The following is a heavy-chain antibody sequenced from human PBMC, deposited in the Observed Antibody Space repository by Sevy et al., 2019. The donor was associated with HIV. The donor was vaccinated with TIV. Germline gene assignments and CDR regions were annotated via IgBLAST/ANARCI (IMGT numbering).Heavy chain of an antibody. CDR2: ISSSSSYI. CDR3: ARDVPCGAVATDAFDI. J-gene: IGHJ3*02. V-gene: IGHV3-21*01. CDR1: GFTFSSYS. Sequence: GGSLRLSCAASGFTFSSYSMNWVRQAPGKGLEWVSCISSSSSYIYYADSVKGRFTISRDNAKNSLYLQMNSLRAEDTALYYCARDVPCGAVATDAFDIWGQGTMVTVSS. D-gene: IGHD6-19*01.